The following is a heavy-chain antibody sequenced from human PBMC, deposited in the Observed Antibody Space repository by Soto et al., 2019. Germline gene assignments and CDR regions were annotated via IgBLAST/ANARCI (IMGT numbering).Heavy chain of an antibody. D-gene: IGHD5-12*01. J-gene: IGHJ5*02. V-gene: IGHV1-18*01. CDR1: GYSFTSYG. Sequence: ASVKVSCKTSGYSFTSYGISWVRQAPGQGLEWMGLISPYNGDTIYARKFQGRVIVTADTATGTVYMELRSLRSDDTAVYYCVRDASSGSRGWWDPWGQGTLLTVSS. CDR2: ISPYNGDT. CDR3: VRDASSGSRGWWDP.